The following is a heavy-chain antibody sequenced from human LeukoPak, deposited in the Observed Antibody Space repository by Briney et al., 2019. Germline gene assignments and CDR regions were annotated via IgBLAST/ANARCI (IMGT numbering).Heavy chain of an antibody. V-gene: IGHV3-74*01. CDR1: GLTFSSAW. D-gene: IGHD1-26*01. Sequence: QPGGSPRLSCAASGLTFSSAWMHWVRQTPGKGLVWVSRIQSDGTTTYADSVRGRFTISRDNAKNTLYLQMNNLRAEDTGIYHCARDGSYKLDYWGQGTLVTVSS. CDR3: ARDGSYKLDY. J-gene: IGHJ4*02. CDR2: IQSDGTT.